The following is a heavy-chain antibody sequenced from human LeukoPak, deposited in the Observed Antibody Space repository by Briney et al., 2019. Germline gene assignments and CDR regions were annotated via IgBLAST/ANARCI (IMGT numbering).Heavy chain of an antibody. Sequence: TLSPTCAVSGYSISSGYYWGWIRQPPGKGLEWLALIYWDDDKRYCPSLKSRLTITKDTSKKQVVLTITNMDPVDTATYYCARSFSTDWSIDYWGQGTLVTVSS. CDR2: IYWDDDK. V-gene: IGHV2-5*02. D-gene: IGHD3-9*01. CDR3: ARSFSTDWSIDY. J-gene: IGHJ4*02. CDR1: GYSISSGYYW.